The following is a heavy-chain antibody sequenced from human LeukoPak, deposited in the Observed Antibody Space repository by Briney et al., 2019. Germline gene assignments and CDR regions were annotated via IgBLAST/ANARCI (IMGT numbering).Heavy chain of an antibody. V-gene: IGHV3-30-3*01. CDR3: ARDGSGGDYYYMDV. CDR1: GFTFSNYA. J-gene: IGHJ6*03. Sequence: GRSLRLSCAASGFTFSNYAMFWVRQAPGKGLGWVAVISYDESTTYYADSVRGRFTISRDYSKNTLYLQMNSLRAADTAVYYCARDGSGGDYYYMDVWGKGTTVTVSS. D-gene: IGHD3-10*01. CDR2: ISYDESTT.